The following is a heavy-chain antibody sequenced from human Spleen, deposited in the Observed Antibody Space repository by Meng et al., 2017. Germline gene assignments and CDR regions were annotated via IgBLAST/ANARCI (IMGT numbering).Heavy chain of an antibody. J-gene: IGHJ4*02. Sequence: EVQLVESGGGLVQPGGSLKLSCAASGFTFSSYWMHWVRQAPGKGLMWVSRVNTDESNRDYADSVRGRFTISRDNAKSTLYLQMNSLRVEDTSIYYCARGEYYFDYWGQGALVTVSS. CDR2: VNTDESNR. CDR3: ARGEYYFDY. CDR1: GFTFSSYW. D-gene: IGHD3-10*01. V-gene: IGHV3-74*01.